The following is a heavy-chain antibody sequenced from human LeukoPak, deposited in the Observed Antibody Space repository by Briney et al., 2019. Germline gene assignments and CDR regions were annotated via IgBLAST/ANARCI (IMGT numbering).Heavy chain of an antibody. V-gene: IGHV3-74*03. Sequence: GGSLRLSCAASGFTISRYWMHWVRQAPGKGLVWVSRINTDGRSTKYADSVKGRFTISRDNVKNTLYLQMNSLRADDTAVYYCARDPSGDNYFDNWGQGTLVTVSS. J-gene: IGHJ4*02. CDR2: INTDGRST. D-gene: IGHD4-17*01. CDR1: GFTISRYW. CDR3: ARDPSGDNYFDN.